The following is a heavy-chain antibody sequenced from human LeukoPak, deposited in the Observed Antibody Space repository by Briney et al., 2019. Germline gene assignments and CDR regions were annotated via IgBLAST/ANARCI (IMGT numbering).Heavy chain of an antibody. CDR3: AKAAPSGIVVVITTGVSAADY. CDR2: ISGSGGST. V-gene: IGHV3-23*01. Sequence: GGSLRLSCAASGFTFSSYAMSWVRQAPGKGLEWVSAISGSGGSTYYADSVKGRFTISRDNSKNTLYLQMNSLRAEGTAVYYCAKAAPSGIVVVITTGVSAADYWGQGTLVTVSS. D-gene: IGHD3-22*01. J-gene: IGHJ4*02. CDR1: GFTFSSYA.